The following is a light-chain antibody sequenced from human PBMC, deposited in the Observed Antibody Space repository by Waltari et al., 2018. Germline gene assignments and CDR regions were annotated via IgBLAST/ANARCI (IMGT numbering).Light chain of an antibody. CDR2: ASS. CDR3: QQFDNVPLT. J-gene: IGKJ4*01. Sequence: DIKMTQSPSSLSASVGDRVIITCRASQDIDNNLNWYQQKPGKSPKLLIYASSTLETGVPSRFSGSGSGRKFSFTISSLQPEDFATYYCQQFDNVPLTFGGGTKVDIK. CDR1: QDIDNN. V-gene: IGKV1-33*01.